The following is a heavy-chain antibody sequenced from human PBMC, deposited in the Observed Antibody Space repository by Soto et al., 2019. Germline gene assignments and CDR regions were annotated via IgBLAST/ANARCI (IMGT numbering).Heavy chain of an antibody. J-gene: IGHJ6*03. V-gene: IGHV4-59*01. D-gene: IGHD3-16*01. CDR1: GGSISSYY. CDR3: ARGSGLGGYYYYYYMDV. Sequence: SETLSLTCTVSGGSISSYYWSWIRQPPGKGLEWIGYIYYSGSTNYNPSLKSRVTISVDTSKNQFSLKLSSVTAADTAVYYCARGSGLGGYYYYYYMDVWGKGTTVTVS. CDR2: IYYSGST.